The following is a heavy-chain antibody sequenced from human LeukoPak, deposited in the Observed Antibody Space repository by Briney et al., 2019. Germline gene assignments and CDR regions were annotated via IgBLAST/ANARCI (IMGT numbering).Heavy chain of an antibody. CDR3: ARESYYGSGSYPLDYYYYYMDV. CDR2: INPSGGST. J-gene: IGHJ6*03. Sequence: GASVKVSCKASGYTFTSYYMHWVRQAPGQGLEWMGIINPSGGSTSYAQKFQGRVTMTRDMSTSTVYMELSSLRSEDTAVYYCARESYYGSGSYPLDYYYYYMDVWGKGTTVTVSS. CDR1: GYTFTSYY. D-gene: IGHD3-10*01. V-gene: IGHV1-46*01.